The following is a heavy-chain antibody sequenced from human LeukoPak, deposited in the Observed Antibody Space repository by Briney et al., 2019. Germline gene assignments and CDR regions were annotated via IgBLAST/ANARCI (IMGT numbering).Heavy chain of an antibody. J-gene: IGHJ4*02. CDR1: GFTFSSYW. D-gene: IGHD3-10*01. CDR3: ARDTYYYASGSQTPHFDY. V-gene: IGHV4-4*07. CDR2: IHTSGST. Sequence: GSLRLSCAASGFTFSSYWMSWIRQPAGKGLEWIGRIHTSGSTNYNPSLKSRVTMSVDTSKNQFSLKLSSVTAADTAVYYCARDTYYYASGSQTPHFDYWGQGTLVTVSS.